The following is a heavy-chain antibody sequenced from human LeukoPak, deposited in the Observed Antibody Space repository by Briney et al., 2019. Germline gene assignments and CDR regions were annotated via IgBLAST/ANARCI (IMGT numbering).Heavy chain of an antibody. CDR3: ARDYFGAGILDY. V-gene: IGHV3-30*03. CDR1: GFSFNNYA. Sequence: GGSLRLSCAASGFSFNNYAMYWVRQAPGKGLEWVALISYDGGDKYYAESMKGRITISRDNAENTLYLQMNNLRPDDTAFYFCARDYFGAGILDYWGQGTLVTVSS. D-gene: IGHD3-10*01. J-gene: IGHJ4*02. CDR2: ISYDGGDK.